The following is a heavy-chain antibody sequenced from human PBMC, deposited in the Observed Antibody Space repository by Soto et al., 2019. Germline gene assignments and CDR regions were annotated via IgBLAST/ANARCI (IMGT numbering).Heavy chain of an antibody. CDR2: ISSSSSTI. CDR3: ARDSGISLLWFGDPNHDAFDI. V-gene: IGHV3-48*02. CDR1: GFTFSSYS. J-gene: IGHJ3*02. D-gene: IGHD3-10*01. Sequence: GGSLRLSCAASGFTFSSYSMNWVRQAPGKGLEWVSYISSSSSTIYYADSVKGRFAISRDNAKNSLYLQMNSLRDEDTAVYYCARDSGISLLWFGDPNHDAFDIWGQGTMVTVSS.